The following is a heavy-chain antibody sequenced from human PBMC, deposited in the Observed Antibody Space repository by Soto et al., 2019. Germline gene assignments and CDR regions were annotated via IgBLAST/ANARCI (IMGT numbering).Heavy chain of an antibody. D-gene: IGHD6-6*01. CDR3: ARGVEYSSSFPFDY. V-gene: IGHV3-33*01. CDR1: GFTFSSYG. J-gene: IGHJ4*02. Sequence: QVQLVESGGGVVQPGRSLRLSCAASGFTFSSYGMHWVRQAPGKGLEWVAVIWCDGSNKYYADSVKGRFTISRDNSKNTLYLHMNSLRAEDTAVYYCARGVEYSSSFPFDYWGQGTLVTVSS. CDR2: IWCDGSNK.